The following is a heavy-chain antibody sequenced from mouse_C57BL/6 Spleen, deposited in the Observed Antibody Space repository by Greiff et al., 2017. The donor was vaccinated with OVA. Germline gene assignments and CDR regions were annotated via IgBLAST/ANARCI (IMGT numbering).Heavy chain of an antibody. V-gene: IGHV1-76*01. CDR3: ARGEGTRYFDY. CDR1: GYTFTDYY. CDR2: IYPGSGNT. D-gene: IGHD3-3*01. Sequence: QVQLKESGAELVRPGASVKLSCKASGYTFTDYYINWVKQRPGQGLEWIARIYPGSGNTYYNEKFKGKATLTAEKSSSTAYMQLSSLTSEDSAVYFCARGEGTRYFDYWGQGTTLTVSS. J-gene: IGHJ2*01.